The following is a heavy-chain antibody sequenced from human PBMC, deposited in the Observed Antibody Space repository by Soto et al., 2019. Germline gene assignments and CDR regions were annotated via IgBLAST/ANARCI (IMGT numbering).Heavy chain of an antibody. Sequence: QVQLVQSGAEAKKPGSSVKVSCKASGGTFSSYAISWVRQAPGQGLEWMGGIIPIFGTANYAQKFQGRVTITADESTSTAYMELSSLRSEDTAVYYCARGLVNYDFWSGSLDYWGQGTLVTVSS. D-gene: IGHD3-3*01. CDR2: IIPIFGTA. V-gene: IGHV1-69*01. CDR3: ARGLVNYDFWSGSLDY. CDR1: GGTFSSYA. J-gene: IGHJ4*02.